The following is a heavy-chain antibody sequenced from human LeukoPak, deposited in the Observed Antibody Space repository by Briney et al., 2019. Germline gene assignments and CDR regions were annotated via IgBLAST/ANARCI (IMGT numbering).Heavy chain of an antibody. CDR2: SSFDESNK. V-gene: IGHV3-30*04. J-gene: IGHJ6*03. CDR3: ARGMRCTGTSCFLKICFYYYYMDL. Sequence: GGSLRLSCAASGFDFSRYAMYWVRQAPGKGLEWVAISSFDESNKYYRDSVKGRFTISKDNSKDTLYLQMDNLKTEDTALYYCARGMRCTGTSCFLKICFYYYYMDLWGTGTTVIVSS. D-gene: IGHD2-2*01. CDR1: GFDFSRYA.